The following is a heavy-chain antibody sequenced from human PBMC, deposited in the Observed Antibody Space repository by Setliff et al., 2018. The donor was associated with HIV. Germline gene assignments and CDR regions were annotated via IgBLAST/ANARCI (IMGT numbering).Heavy chain of an antibody. Sequence: HPGGSLRLSCAASGFTFSTYWMSWVRQAPGKGLEWVANIKQDGSDKYYVDSVKGRFTISRDNAKNSLYLQMNSLRAEDTAVYYCARDLLGATHYFQHWGQGTLVTVSS. V-gene: IGHV3-7*01. CDR2: IKQDGSDK. J-gene: IGHJ1*01. CDR1: GFTFSTYW. CDR3: ARDLLGATHYFQH. D-gene: IGHD1-26*01.